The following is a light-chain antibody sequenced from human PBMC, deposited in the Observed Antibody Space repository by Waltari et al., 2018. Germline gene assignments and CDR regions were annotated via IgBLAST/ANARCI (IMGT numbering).Light chain of an antibody. V-gene: IGKV2-40*01. Sequence: DIVMTQTPLSLPITPGEPASIPCRSSQSLLPSNGNTYLHWYLQKPGQSPQLLIYRGSNRASGVPDRFSGSGSGTDFTLKISKVEAEDVGVYYCVQAIAFPFTFGPGTKLDIK. J-gene: IGKJ3*01. CDR1: QSLLPSNGNTY. CDR3: VQAIAFPFT. CDR2: RGS.